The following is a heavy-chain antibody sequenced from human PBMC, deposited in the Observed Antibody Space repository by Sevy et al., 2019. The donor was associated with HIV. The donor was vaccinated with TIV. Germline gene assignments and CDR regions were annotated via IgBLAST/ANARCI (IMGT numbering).Heavy chain of an antibody. J-gene: IGHJ6*02. CDR1: GFTFSSYS. Sequence: GGSLRLSCAASGFTFSSYSMNWVRQAPGKGLEWVSYISSSSTIYYADSVKGRFTISRDNAKNSLYLQMNSLRAEDTAVYYCARDPGPYYYYGMDVWGQGTTVTVSS. CDR2: ISSSSTI. CDR3: ARDPGPYYYYGMDV. V-gene: IGHV3-48*01.